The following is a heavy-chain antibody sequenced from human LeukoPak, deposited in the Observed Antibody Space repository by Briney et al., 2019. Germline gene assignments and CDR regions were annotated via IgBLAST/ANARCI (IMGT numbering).Heavy chain of an antibody. CDR1: GFTCSSYW. CDR2: INSDGSST. V-gene: IGHV3-74*01. J-gene: IGHJ3*02. Sequence: GGSLRLSWAASGFTCSSYWMHWVRQAPGKGLVWVSRINSDGSSTTYADSVKGRFTISRDNAKNTLYLQMNSLTAEDTAVYYCARDTPLANCGGDCYSDAFDIWGQGTMVTVSS. CDR3: ARDTPLANCGGDCYSDAFDI. D-gene: IGHD2-21*02.